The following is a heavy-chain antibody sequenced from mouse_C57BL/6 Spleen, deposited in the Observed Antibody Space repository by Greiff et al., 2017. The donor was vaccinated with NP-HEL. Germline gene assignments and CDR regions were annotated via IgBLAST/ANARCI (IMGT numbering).Heavy chain of an antibody. V-gene: IGHV2-6*02. CDR2: IWSDGST. J-gene: IGHJ4*01. CDR3: ARNYYGYFYAMDY. D-gene: IGHD2-2*01. Sequence: VKLLESGPGLVAPSQSLSITCTVSGFSLTSYGVHWVRQPPGKGLEWLVVIWSDGSTTYNSALKSRLSISKDNSKSQVFLKMNSLQTDDTAMYYCARNYYGYFYAMDYWGQGTSVTVSS. CDR1: GFSLTSYG.